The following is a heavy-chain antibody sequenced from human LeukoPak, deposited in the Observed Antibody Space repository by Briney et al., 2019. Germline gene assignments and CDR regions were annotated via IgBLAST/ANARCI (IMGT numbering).Heavy chain of an antibody. J-gene: IGHJ5*02. CDR3: ARRKRYYDFRSGYSFDP. CDR2: INHSGST. V-gene: IGHV4-34*01. Sequence: SETLSLTCAVYGGSFSGYYWSWIRQPPGKGLEWIGEINHSGSTNYNPSLKSRVTISVDTSKNQFSLKLSSVTAADTAVYYCARRKRYYDFRSGYSFDPWGQGTLVTVSS. CDR1: GGSFSGYY. D-gene: IGHD3-3*01.